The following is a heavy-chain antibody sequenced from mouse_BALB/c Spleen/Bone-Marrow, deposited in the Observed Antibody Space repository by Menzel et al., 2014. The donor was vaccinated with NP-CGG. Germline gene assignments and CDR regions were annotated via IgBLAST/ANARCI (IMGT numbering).Heavy chain of an antibody. CDR1: GYIFTDYA. Sequence: QVQLQQPGPELVRPGVSVKISCKGSGYIFTDYAMHWVKQSHAKSLEWIGVISTYSGNTNYNQKFKGKATMTVDKSSSTAYMELARLTSEDSAIYCCARSNYGSSYVFDYWGQGTTLTVSS. CDR2: ISTYSGNT. J-gene: IGHJ2*01. D-gene: IGHD1-1*01. CDR3: ARSNYGSSYVFDY. V-gene: IGHV1-67*01.